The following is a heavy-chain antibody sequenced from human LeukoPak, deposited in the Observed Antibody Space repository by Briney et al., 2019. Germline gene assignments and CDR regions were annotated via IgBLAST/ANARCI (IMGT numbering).Heavy chain of an antibody. CDR1: GFTFSNYA. CDR2: ISPSADST. J-gene: IGHJ4*02. CDR3: AKRESSSSWYNYFDY. Sequence: GGSLRLSCAASGFTFSNYAMSWVRQAPGKGLEWVSAISPSADSTSYADSVKGRFAISRDNSKNTVYLQMDSLGAEDTAVYYCAKRESSSSWYNYFDYWGQGTLVTVSS. D-gene: IGHD6-13*01. V-gene: IGHV3-23*01.